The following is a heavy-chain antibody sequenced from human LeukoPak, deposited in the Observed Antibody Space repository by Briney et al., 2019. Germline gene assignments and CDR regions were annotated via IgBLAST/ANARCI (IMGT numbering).Heavy chain of an antibody. Sequence: GGSLRLSCAASGVNFGSYGMHWVRQAPGKGLEWVAVIWYDGSSEQYAASVKGRFTISRDNAKNSLYLQMSSLRAEDTAVYYCARGGHRQKEFWGQGTLVTVSS. CDR2: IWYDGSSE. D-gene: IGHD3-10*01. V-gene: IGHV3-33*01. CDR1: GVNFGSYG. J-gene: IGHJ4*02. CDR3: ARGGHRQKEF.